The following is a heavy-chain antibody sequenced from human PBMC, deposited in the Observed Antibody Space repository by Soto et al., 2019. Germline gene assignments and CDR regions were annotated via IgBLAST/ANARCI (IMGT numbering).Heavy chain of an antibody. CDR3: ARDRVWFGELTPPSY. Sequence: QVQLVQSGAEVKKPGASVKVSCKASGYTFTSYGISWVRQAPGQGLEWMGCISAYNGNTNYAQKLAGRITMTTDTSTSTAYMELRSLRSDDTAVYYCARDRVWFGELTPPSYWGQGTLVTDSS. J-gene: IGHJ4*02. CDR2: ISAYNGNT. V-gene: IGHV1-18*01. CDR1: GYTFTSYG. D-gene: IGHD3-10*01.